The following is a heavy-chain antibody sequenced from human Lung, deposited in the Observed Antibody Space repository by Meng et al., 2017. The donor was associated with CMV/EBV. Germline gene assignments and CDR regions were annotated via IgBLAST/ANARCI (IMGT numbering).Heavy chain of an antibody. CDR3: ERDKEGLYNESSGYVFDL. V-gene: IGHV3-48*03. Sequence: GGSLRLXXAASGFTFSSYEMNWVRRAPGKGLEWVSYISSSGSTIYYADYVKGRFTISRDNAKNSLYLQLSSLSAADADLYYCERDKEGLYNESSGYVFDLWGQGTXVTVSS. D-gene: IGHD3-22*01. CDR2: ISSSGSTI. CDR1: GFTFSSYE. J-gene: IGHJ6*02.